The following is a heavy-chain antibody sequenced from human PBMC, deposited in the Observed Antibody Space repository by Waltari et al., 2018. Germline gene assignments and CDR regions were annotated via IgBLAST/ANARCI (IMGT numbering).Heavy chain of an antibody. Sequence: QVQLQQWGAGLLKPSETLSLTCAVYGGSFSGYYWSWIRQPPGKGLEWIGEINHSGSTNYNPSLKSRVTISVDTSKNQFSLKLSSVTAADTAVYYCARGPTEAFDIWGQGTMVTVSS. J-gene: IGHJ3*02. V-gene: IGHV4-34*01. CDR2: INHSGST. CDR1: GGSFSGYY. CDR3: ARGPTEAFDI.